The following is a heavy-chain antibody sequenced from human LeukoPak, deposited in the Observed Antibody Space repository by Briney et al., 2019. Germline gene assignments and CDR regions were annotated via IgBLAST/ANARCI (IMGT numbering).Heavy chain of an antibody. Sequence: PSETLSLTCTVSGGSISSYYWSWIRQPPGKGLEWIGYIYYSGSTNYNPSLKSRVTISVDTSKNQFSLKLSSVTAADTAVYYCARDGRWDAFDIWGQGTMVTVSS. D-gene: IGHD3-16*01. CDR3: ARDGRWDAFDI. CDR2: IYYSGST. CDR1: GGSISSYY. V-gene: IGHV4-59*01. J-gene: IGHJ3*02.